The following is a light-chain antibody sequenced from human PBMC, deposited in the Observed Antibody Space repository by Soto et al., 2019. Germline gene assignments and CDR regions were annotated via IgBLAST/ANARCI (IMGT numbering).Light chain of an antibody. V-gene: IGKV3-20*01. CDR1: QTVRNN. Sequence: EIVMTQSPATLSVSPGERATLSCRASQTVRNNLAWYQQRPGQAPRLINYDASNRATGIPDRFSGSGSGTDFTLTISRLEPEDFAVYYCQLYGSSGTFGQGTKVDI. CDR3: QLYGSSGT. J-gene: IGKJ1*01. CDR2: DAS.